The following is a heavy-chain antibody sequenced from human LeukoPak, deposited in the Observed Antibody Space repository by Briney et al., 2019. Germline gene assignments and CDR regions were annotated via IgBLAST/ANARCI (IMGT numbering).Heavy chain of an antibody. CDR1: GYSISSGYY. J-gene: IGHJ4*02. Sequence: SESLSLTCAVSGYSISSGYYWGCIRQPPGKRLAWIGSIYHSGSTYHTPSLKSRVTISVDTSKHQFSLKLSSVTAADTAVYYCARQKGRGNFDYWGQGTLVTVSS. CDR3: ARQKGRGNFDY. V-gene: IGHV4-38-2*01. CDR2: IYHSGST.